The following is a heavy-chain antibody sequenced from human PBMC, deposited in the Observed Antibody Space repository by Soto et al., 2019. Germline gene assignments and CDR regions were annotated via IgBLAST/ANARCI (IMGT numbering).Heavy chain of an antibody. CDR2: IYASGSP. V-gene: IGHV4-59*01. J-gene: IGHJ4*02. Sequence: QVQLQESGPGHVKPSETLSLTCTISGGSISVYYWSWIRQSPGQALEWIGYIYASGSPYYNPSLRVRVLISQDTSKNQVPLELTSPTAGDTAVYFWARGVGSSPPRYWGRGTLVTVSS. D-gene: IGHD1-26*01. CDR3: ARGVGSSPPRY. CDR1: GGSISVYY.